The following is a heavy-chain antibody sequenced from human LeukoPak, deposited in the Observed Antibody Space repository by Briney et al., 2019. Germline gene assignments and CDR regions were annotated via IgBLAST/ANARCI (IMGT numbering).Heavy chain of an antibody. J-gene: IGHJ4*02. CDR3: ARVPVAVPSMID. D-gene: IGHD6-19*01. Sequence: GGSLRLSCAASGFTVSKNYMSWVRQAPGKGLEWVSVIYSGGSTYYADSVKGRFTISRDNSKNTLYLQMNSLRVEDTAVYYCARVPVAVPSMIDWGQGTLVTVSS. V-gene: IGHV3-66*01. CDR2: IYSGGST. CDR1: GFTVSKNY.